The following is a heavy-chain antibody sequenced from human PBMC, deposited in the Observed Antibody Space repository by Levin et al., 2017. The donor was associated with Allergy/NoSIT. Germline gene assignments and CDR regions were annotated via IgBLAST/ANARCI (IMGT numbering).Heavy chain of an antibody. V-gene: IGHV2-70*04. CDR2: IDWDDEK. J-gene: IGHJ4*02. D-gene: IGHD1/OR15-1a*01. CDR1: GFSLSTRGVR. CDR3: ARMVETGKTLYFDY. Sequence: ESGPTLVKPTQTLTLTCTFSGFSLSTRGVRVSWIRQPPGKALEWLARIDWDDEKFYTTSLKTRLTISKDTSKNHLFLTMTNMDPVDTATYYCARMVETGKTLYFDYWDQGTLVIVSS.